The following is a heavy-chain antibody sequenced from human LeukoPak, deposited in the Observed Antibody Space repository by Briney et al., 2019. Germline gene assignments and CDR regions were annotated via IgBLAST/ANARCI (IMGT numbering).Heavy chain of an antibody. V-gene: IGHV3-21*01. CDR2: ISSSSYI. D-gene: IGHD1-1*01. Sequence: GGSLRLSCAASGFTFSSYSMNWVRQAPGKGLEWVSSISSSSYIYYADSVKGRFTISRDNAKNSLYLQMNSLRAEDTAVYYCAKSPKTGFLFDYWGKGTLVTVSS. CDR1: GFTFSSYS. J-gene: IGHJ4*02. CDR3: AKSPKTGFLFDY.